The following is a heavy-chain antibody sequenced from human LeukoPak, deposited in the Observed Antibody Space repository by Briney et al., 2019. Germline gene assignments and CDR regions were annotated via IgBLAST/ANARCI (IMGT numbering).Heavy chain of an antibody. V-gene: IGHV2-5*01. CDR2: IYWNDDE. Sequence: SGPTLVKPTQTLTLTCTFSGFSLSTSGVGVGWIRQPPGKALEWLALIYWNDDERYSPSLKSRLTITKDTSKNQVVLTMTNMDPVDTATYYCAHRRHDILTGYFNYFDYWGQGTLVTVSS. CDR1: GFSLSTSGVG. J-gene: IGHJ4*02. CDR3: AHRRHDILTGYFNYFDY. D-gene: IGHD3-9*01.